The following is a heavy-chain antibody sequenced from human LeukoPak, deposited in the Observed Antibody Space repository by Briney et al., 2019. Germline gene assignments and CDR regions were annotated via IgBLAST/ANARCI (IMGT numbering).Heavy chain of an antibody. J-gene: IGHJ3*02. Sequence: PGGSLRLSCAASGFTFSSYAMTWVRLAPGKGLEWVSCIVASGASTYYADSVKGRFTISRDNSKNTLYLQLNSLRAEDTAIYYCAKDSNRCSGSPGENAFDIWGQGTMVTVSS. CDR3: AKDSNRCSGSPGENAFDI. V-gene: IGHV3-23*01. CDR1: GFTFSSYA. CDR2: IVASGAST. D-gene: IGHD1-26*01.